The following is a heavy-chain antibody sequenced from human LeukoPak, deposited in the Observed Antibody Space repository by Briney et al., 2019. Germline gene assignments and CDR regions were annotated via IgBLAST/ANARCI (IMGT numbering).Heavy chain of an antibody. CDR1: GFTFSSYA. D-gene: IGHD3-10*01. CDR3: ARVGLWFGDTTDYYYYYMDV. Sequence: PGGSLRLSCAASGFTFSSYAMSWVRQAPGKGLEWVSAISGSGGSTYYADSVKGRFTISRDNSKNTLYLQMNSPRAEDTAVYYCARVGLWFGDTTDYYYYYMDVWGKGTTVTISS. J-gene: IGHJ6*03. CDR2: ISGSGGST. V-gene: IGHV3-23*01.